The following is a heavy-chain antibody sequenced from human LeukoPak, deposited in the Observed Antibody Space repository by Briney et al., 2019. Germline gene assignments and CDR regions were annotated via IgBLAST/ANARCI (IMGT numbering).Heavy chain of an antibody. Sequence: PGGSLRLSCAASGFTFSSYDMHWVRQAPGKGLEWMAFIRYDGTNKNYADSVQGRFTISRDNSKNTLYLQMTSLRVHDTALYYCAKRPPGSGLDYWGQGTLVTVSS. CDR3: AKRPPGSGLDY. CDR2: IRYDGTNK. V-gene: IGHV3-30*02. CDR1: GFTFSSYD. J-gene: IGHJ4*02. D-gene: IGHD3-10*01.